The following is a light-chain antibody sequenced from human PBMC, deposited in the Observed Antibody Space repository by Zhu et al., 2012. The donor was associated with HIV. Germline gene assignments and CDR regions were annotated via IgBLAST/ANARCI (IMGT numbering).Light chain of an antibody. V-gene: IGKV3-15*01. CDR1: ETVSTRN. CDR3: QHYNNWLGT. CDR2: EVS. Sequence: EIVLTQSPDTLSLSPGERATLSCRASETVSTRNLAWYQQRPGQSPRLLIYEVSTRATGIPARFSGSGSGTEFTLTISSVQSEDCAVYYCQHYNNWLGTFGQGTKVEIK. J-gene: IGKJ1*01.